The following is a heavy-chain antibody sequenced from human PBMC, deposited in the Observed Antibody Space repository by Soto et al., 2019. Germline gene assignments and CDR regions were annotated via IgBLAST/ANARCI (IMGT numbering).Heavy chain of an antibody. Sequence: DVQLVESGGALVQPGGSLRLPCEASEFTFRNYWMHWVRQVPGKGLVWVSRISPDGSSTSYADSVRGRFTISRDNAKNTLYLQMNSLRVEDTAVYYCARGPSGSVFYVGDYWGQGTLVTVSS. J-gene: IGHJ4*02. V-gene: IGHV3-74*01. CDR1: EFTFRNYW. CDR3: ARGPSGSVFYVGDY. CDR2: ISPDGSST. D-gene: IGHD3-16*01.